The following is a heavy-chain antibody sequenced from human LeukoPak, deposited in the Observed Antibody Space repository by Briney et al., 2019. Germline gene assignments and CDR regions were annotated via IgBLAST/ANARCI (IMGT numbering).Heavy chain of an antibody. CDR2: ISVYNDKS. CDR1: GYTFTNYG. V-gene: IGHV1-18*01. CDR3: AGTVAGEGYWYFDL. J-gene: IGHJ2*01. D-gene: IGHD6-19*01. Sequence: ASVKVSSKASGYTFTNYGLTWVRQAPGQGLEWMGWISVYNDKSNYAQKFQGRVTMTADTSTRTAYLELRSLRSDDTAVYYCAGTVAGEGYWYFDLWGRGTLVTVSS.